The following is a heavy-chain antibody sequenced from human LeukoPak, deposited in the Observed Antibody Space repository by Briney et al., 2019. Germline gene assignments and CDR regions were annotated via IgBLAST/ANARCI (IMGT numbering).Heavy chain of an antibody. CDR1: GFTFDDYA. Sequence: PGRSLRLSCAASGFTFDDYAMHWVRQAPGKGLEWVSGISWNSGSIGYADSVKGRFTISRDNAKNSLYLQMNSLRAEDTPLYYCANYCSGGSCYHSGAFDIWGQGTMVTVSS. D-gene: IGHD2-15*01. V-gene: IGHV3-9*01. CDR3: ANYCSGGSCYHSGAFDI. CDR2: ISWNSGSI. J-gene: IGHJ3*02.